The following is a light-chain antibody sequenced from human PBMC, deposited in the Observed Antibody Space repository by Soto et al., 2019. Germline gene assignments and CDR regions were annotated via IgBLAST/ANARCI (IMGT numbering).Light chain of an antibody. CDR3: QQYGSSPQT. CDR1: QSVSSSY. CDR2: GAS. V-gene: IGKV3-20*01. J-gene: IGKJ4*01. Sequence: EIVLTQSPGTLSLSPGERATLSCSASQSVSSSYLAWYQQKPGQAPRLLIYGASSRATGIPDRFSGSGSGTDFTLTISRLEPEDFAVYYCQQYGSSPQTFGGGTKVEIQ.